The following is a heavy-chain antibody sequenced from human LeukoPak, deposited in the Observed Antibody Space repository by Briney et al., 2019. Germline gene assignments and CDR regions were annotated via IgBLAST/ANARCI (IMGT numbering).Heavy chain of an antibody. J-gene: IGHJ5*02. CDR1: GGSISSSSYY. D-gene: IGHD1-26*01. CDR2: VYYSGST. CDR3: ARGGGSRWNWFDP. Sequence: PSETLSLTCTVSGGSISSSSYYWGWIRQPPGKGLEWIGSVYYSGSTYYNPSLKSRVTISVDTSKNQFSLKLSSVTAADTAVYYCARGGGSRWNWFDPWGQGTLVTVSS. V-gene: IGHV4-39*07.